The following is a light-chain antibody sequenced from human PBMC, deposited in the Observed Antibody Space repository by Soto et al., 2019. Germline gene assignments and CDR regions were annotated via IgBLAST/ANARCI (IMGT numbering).Light chain of an antibody. CDR2: AAS. Sequence: DIQVTQSPSSLSASVGDSVTLSCQTSQRVDSYIHWYQHQSGKPPKLLIYAASTLQDGVPSRFSGGGSGTAFSLIITGLQPGDSATYYCQQTYTSVATLGQGTKVDIK. CDR3: QQTYTSVAT. J-gene: IGKJ1*01. CDR1: QRVDSY. V-gene: IGKV1-39*01.